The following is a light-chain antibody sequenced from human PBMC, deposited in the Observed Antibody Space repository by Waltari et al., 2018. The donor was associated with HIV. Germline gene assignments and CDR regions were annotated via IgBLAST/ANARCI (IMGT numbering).Light chain of an antibody. CDR3: ETWDSNTRV. J-gene: IGLJ2*01. V-gene: IGLV4-60*03. Sequence: QPVLTQSSSASASLGSSVTLTCTLSSGHSSYIIAWHQQQPGKAPRYLMKLEGSGSYNKGSGVPDRFSGSSSGADCYLTISNLQSEDEADYYCETWDSNTRVFGGGTKLTVL. CDR2: LEGSGSY. CDR1: SGHSSYI.